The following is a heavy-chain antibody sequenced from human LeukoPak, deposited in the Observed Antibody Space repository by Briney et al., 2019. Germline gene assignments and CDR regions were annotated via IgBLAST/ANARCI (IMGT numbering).Heavy chain of an antibody. D-gene: IGHD6-19*01. CDR1: GYTFTSYG. J-gene: IGHJ4*02. V-gene: IGHV1-18*01. Sequence: ASVKVSCKASGYTFTSYGISWVRQAPGQGLEWMGWINTYNGNTNYAQKFQGRVTVTTDTSTSAAYMELRSLRSDDTAVYYCAKTFSLAVAGGDDNWGQGTLVTVSS. CDR2: INTYNGNT. CDR3: AKTFSLAVAGGDDN.